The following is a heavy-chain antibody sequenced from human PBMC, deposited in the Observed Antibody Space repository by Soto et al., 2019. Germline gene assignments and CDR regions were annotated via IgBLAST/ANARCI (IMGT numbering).Heavy chain of an antibody. V-gene: IGHV4-39*01. Sequence: QLPLQESGPGLVKPSETLSLTCTVSGGSISSSDFYWGWLRQTPGKGLEFIGSMYYSGTTYYNPSLKSRVTISVDTSKNQFTLKLISVTAADTAVYYCAVVDSTGNWFDPWGEGALVTVSS. J-gene: IGHJ5*02. CDR3: AVVDSTGNWFDP. CDR1: GGSISSSDFY. D-gene: IGHD6-25*01. CDR2: MYYSGTT.